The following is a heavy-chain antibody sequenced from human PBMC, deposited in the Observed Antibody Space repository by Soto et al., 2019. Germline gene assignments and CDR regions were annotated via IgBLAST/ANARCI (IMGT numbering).Heavy chain of an antibody. CDR3: ARAVSHVYYYYGMDV. CDR1: GHAFPCYG. J-gene: IGHJ6*02. CDR2: IIPIFCTA. Sequence: PVKASCQASGHAFPCYGISWLRQASGQGLECMGGIIPIFCTANYAQKFQGRVTITADESTSTAYMELSSLRSEDTAVYYCARAVSHVYYYYGMDVWGQGTTVTVSS. V-gene: IGHV1-69*13.